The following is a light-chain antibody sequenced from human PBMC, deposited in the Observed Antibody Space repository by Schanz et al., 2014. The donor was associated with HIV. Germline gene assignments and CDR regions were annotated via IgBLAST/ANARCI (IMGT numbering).Light chain of an antibody. CDR2: NTF. CDR1: SSNFRSNA. J-gene: IGLJ3*02. Sequence: SVLTQPPSASGTPGQRVTISCSGSSSNFRSNAVNWYQQLPGTAPRLVIYNTFHRPSGVPDRFSGSQSGTSASLAISGLQSEDESDFFCATWDDSLEGWVFGGGTKLTVL. V-gene: IGLV1-44*01. CDR3: ATWDDSLEGWV.